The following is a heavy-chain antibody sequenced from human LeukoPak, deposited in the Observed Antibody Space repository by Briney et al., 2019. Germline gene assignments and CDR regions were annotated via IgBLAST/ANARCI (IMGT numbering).Heavy chain of an antibody. J-gene: IGHJ3*02. V-gene: IGHV4-39*07. CDR2: IYYSGST. CDR3: ARVAGDSNAFDI. D-gene: IGHD4-17*01. CDR1: GGSISSSSYY. Sequence: SETLSLTCTVSGGSISSSSYYWGWIRQPPGKGLEWIGSIYYSGSTYYNPSLKSRVTISVDTSKNQFSLKLSSVTAADTAVYYCARVAGDSNAFDIWGQGTMVTVSS.